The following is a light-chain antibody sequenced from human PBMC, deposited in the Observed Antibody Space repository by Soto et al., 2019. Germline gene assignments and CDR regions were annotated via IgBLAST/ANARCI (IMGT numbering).Light chain of an antibody. CDR3: SSYTSGSTPLV. Sequence: QSALTQPASVSGSPGQSVTISCTGTSSDVGGYIYVSWYQQHPGKAPKLLIYEVSNRPSGVSTRFSGSKSGDTASLNISGLQAEDEADYYCSSYTSGSTPLVFGTGTKVT. V-gene: IGLV2-14*01. J-gene: IGLJ1*01. CDR1: SSDVGGYIY. CDR2: EVS.